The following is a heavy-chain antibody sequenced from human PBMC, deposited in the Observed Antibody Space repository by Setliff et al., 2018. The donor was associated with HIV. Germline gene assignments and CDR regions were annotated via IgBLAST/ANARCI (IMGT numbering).Heavy chain of an antibody. Sequence: TLSLTCTVSGGSISSSSYYWGWIRQPPGKGLEWIGSIYPGSTKCNPSLRSRLTISLDSPTNQFSVTLSSVTAADTAMYYCARYTVGSMVDYWGPGTLVTVSS. CDR1: GGSISSSSYY. CDR3: ARYTVGSMVDY. D-gene: IGHD5-12*01. V-gene: IGHV4-39*01. J-gene: IGHJ4*02. CDR2: IYPGST.